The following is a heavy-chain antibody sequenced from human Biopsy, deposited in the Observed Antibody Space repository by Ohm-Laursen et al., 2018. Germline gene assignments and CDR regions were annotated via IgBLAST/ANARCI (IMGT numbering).Heavy chain of an antibody. J-gene: IGHJ5*01. CDR1: GVTLSGYG. D-gene: IGHD3-10*01. Sequence: SLRLSCTAPGVTLSGYGMNWVRQAPGKGLEWVSTISASSYIYYADSVKGRFTVSRDNTKNTLYLQMNSLRAADTAIYFCATELLPPGVGGPWLDSWGQGTPVTVSS. V-gene: IGHV3-21*06. CDR2: ISASSYI. CDR3: ATELLPPGVGGPWLDS.